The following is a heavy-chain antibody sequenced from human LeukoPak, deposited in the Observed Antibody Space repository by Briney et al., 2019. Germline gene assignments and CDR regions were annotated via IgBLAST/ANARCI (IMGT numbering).Heavy chain of an antibody. V-gene: IGHV4-59*01. CDR2: IYYSGST. CDR3: ARASYIESLDY. Sequence: SETLSLTCTVSGGSISSYYWSWIRQPPGKGLEWIGYIYYSGSTNYNPSLKSRVTISVDTSKNQFSLKLSSVTAADTAVYYCARASYIESLDYWGQGTLVTVSS. J-gene: IGHJ4*02. CDR1: GGSISSYY. D-gene: IGHD3-10*01.